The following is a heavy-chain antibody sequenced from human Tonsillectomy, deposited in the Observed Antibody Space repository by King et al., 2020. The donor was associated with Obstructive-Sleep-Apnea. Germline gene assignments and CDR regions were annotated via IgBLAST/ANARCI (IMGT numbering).Heavy chain of an antibody. CDR3: ARSEYIGKYFKFDN. J-gene: IGHJ4*02. CDR2: IYPSDSDT. Sequence: DVQLVQSGAEVRNPGESLKISCQASGYYFSTYWIAWVRQKPGKGLEWMGIIYPSDSDTRYSPSFQGLVTISADKSIRTAYLQWSSLEASDTAIYFCARSEYIGKYFKFDNWGQGTLVTVSS. D-gene: IGHD1-26*01. V-gene: IGHV5-51*01. CDR1: GYYFSTYW.